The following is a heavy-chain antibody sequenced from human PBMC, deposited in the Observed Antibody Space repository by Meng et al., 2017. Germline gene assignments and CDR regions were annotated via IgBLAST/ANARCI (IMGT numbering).Heavy chain of an antibody. D-gene: IGHD4-17*01. J-gene: IGHJ4*02. CDR1: GYTFTSYD. V-gene: IGHV1-8*01. CDR3: ARAMTTVMIDY. CDR2: MNPNSGNT. Sequence: GQLVPSGCEGKKRGASVKVAGKASGYTFTSYDINWVRQATGQGLEWMGWMNPNSGNTGYAQKFQGRVTMTRNTSISTAYMELSSLRSEDTAVYYCARAMTTVMIDYWGQGTLVTVSS.